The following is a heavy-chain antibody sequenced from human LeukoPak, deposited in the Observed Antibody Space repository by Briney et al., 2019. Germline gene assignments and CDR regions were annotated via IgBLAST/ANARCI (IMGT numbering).Heavy chain of an antibody. J-gene: IGHJ4*02. CDR2: INHSGST. V-gene: IGHV4-34*01. Sequence: SETLSLTCAVYGGSFSAYYWTWIRQPPGKGLEWVGEINHSGSTSYNPSLKSRVTISVDTSKNQFSLKLSSVTAADTAVYYCAFFGDALSGYSDYWGQGTLVTVSS. CDR1: GGSFSAYY. CDR3: AFFGDALSGYSDY. D-gene: IGHD3-16*01.